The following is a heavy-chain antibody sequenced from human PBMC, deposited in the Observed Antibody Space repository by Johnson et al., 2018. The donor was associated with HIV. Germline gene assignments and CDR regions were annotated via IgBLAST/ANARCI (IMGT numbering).Heavy chain of an antibody. D-gene: IGHD3-10*01. Sequence: VQLVESGGGVVQPGRSLRLSCAASGFTFSSYGMHWVRQAPGKGLEWVGRTRNKANSYTTEYAASVKGRFTISRDDSKNTLYLQMNSLKTEDTAVYYCTTDWLDYYDIWGQGTMVTVSS. CDR1: GFTFSSYG. J-gene: IGHJ3*02. V-gene: IGHV3-72*01. CDR3: TTDWLDYYDI. CDR2: TRNKANSYTT.